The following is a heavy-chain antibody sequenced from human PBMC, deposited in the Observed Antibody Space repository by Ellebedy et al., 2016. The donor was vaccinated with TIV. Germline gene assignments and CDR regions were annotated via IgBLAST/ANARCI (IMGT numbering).Heavy chain of an antibody. CDR2: VYYSGNT. Sequence: MPSETLSLTCTVSGDSVSRSNYYWGWIRQPPGKGLEWLGSVYYSGNTHYDPSLWVRVSITIATSKNQFSLRLTSLTAADTAVYDCARAYYNDYFDSWGQGIPVTVSS. CDR1: GDSVSRSNYY. V-gene: IGHV4-39*01. D-gene: IGHD1-26*01. CDR3: ARAYYNDYFDS. J-gene: IGHJ4*02.